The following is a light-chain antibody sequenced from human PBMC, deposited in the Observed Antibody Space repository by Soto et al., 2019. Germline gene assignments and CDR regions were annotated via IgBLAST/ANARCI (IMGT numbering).Light chain of an antibody. CDR2: DVS. CDR1: SSDVGGYKY. Sequence: QSVLTQPASVSGSPGQSITIPCTGTSSDVGGYKYVSWYQQHPGKAPKLMIYDVSNRPSGVSNRFSGSKSGNTASLTISGLQAEDEADYYCSSYTSSSTLVVFGGGTKLTVL. J-gene: IGLJ2*01. V-gene: IGLV2-14*03. CDR3: SSYTSSSTLVV.